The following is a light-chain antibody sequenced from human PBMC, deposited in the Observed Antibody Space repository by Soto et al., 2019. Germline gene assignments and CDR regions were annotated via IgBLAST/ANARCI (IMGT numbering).Light chain of an antibody. CDR2: AAS. V-gene: IGKV3-15*01. CDR1: QECISE. Sequence: EIVMTQSPATLSVSQGERATLSCRASQECISEIDWYQQKPDQAPRLLRYAASTRATGIPATFRGSGSRTEFTPTISSLQSEDFAVYYCQQYNNWPRTVGQGTKLYIK. J-gene: IGKJ1*01. CDR3: QQYNNWPRT.